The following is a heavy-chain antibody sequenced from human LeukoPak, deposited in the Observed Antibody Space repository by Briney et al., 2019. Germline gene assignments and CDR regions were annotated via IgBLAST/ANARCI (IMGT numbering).Heavy chain of an antibody. CDR1: GGSISSGFY. V-gene: IGHV4-38-2*02. D-gene: IGHD1-7*01. J-gene: IGHJ4*02. CDR2: IYHSGST. Sequence: SETLSLTCTVSGGSISSGFYSGWIRQPPGKGLEWIGSIYHSGSTSYNPSLKSRVTISVDTSKNQFSLKLSSVTAADTAVYYCARGAITGTINYWGQGTLVTVSS. CDR3: ARGAITGTINY.